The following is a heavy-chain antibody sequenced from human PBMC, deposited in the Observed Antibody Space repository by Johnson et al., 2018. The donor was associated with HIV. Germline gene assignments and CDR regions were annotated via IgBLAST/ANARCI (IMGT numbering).Heavy chain of an antibody. D-gene: IGHD1-26*01. V-gene: IGHV3-7*02. CDR2: IKQDGSKK. CDR1: GFTFSSYW. J-gene: IGHJ3*02. CDR3: ARGAPAGWHYRSNVLAFDI. Sequence: MLLVESGGGLVQPGGSLRLSCAASGFTFSSYWMSWVRQAPGQGLEWVANIKQDGSKKYHVDSVKGRFTISRDNAKNTLYLQMHSLRAEDTAVYYCARGAPAGWHYRSNVLAFDIWGQGTMVTVSS.